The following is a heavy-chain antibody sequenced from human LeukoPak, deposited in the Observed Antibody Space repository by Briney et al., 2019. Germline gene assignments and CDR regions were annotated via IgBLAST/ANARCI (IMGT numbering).Heavy chain of an antibody. D-gene: IGHD5-18*01. CDR1: GGTFGSYV. Sequence: ASVKVSCKASGGTFGSYVISWVRQAPGQGLEWMGGIIPIFGTAHYAQKFQGRLTITADESTSTVYMEMSSLRSEDTAMYYCAKEGDTALVTGYFDLWAVAPWSPSPQ. V-gene: IGHV1-69*01. J-gene: IGHJ2*01. CDR3: AKEGDTALVTGYFDL. CDR2: IIPIFGTA.